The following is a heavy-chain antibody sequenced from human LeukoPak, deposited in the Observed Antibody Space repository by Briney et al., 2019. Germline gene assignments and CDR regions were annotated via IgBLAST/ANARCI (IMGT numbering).Heavy chain of an antibody. CDR2: INTEGSST. J-gene: IGHJ3*02. CDR1: GFTFSSYW. V-gene: IGHV3-74*01. CDR3: ARAERSVFDI. Sequence: GGSLRLSCAASGFTFSSYWMHWVRQAPGKGLVWVSRINTEGSSTSYADSVKGRLTISRDNAKSTLYLQLNSLRAEDTAVYYCARAERSVFDIWGQGTMVTVSS. D-gene: IGHD3-3*01.